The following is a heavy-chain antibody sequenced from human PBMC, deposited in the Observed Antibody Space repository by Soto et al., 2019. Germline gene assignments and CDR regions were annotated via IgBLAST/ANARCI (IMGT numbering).Heavy chain of an antibody. J-gene: IGHJ6*02. CDR3: VSSRQMECGNDYGWNV. CDR2: YHSGGST. D-gene: IGHD1-1*01. V-gene: IGHV4-30-4*01. Sequence: QVQLQESGSGLVKPSQSLSLTCTVSGVSLNTADTWWSWIRQSPGKGLEFIGYYHSGGSTYYDASFRSRVIISADTSKSHLSLKVSSVTVADKDVYFCVSSRQMECGNDYGWNVWGQGTTVTVSS. CDR1: GVSLNTADTW.